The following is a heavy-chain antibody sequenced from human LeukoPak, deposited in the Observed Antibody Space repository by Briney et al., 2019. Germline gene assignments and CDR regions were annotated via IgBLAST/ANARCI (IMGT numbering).Heavy chain of an antibody. V-gene: IGHV3-30*02. CDR2: IRYDGSNK. D-gene: IGHD3-10*01. CDR1: GFTFSSYG. Sequence: GGSLRLSCAASGFTFSSYGMHWVRQAPGKGLEWVAFIRYDGSNKYYADSVKGRFTISRDNSKNTLYLQMNSLRAEDTAVYYCARTTHIDGSGSYALDYWGQGTLVTVSS. CDR3: ARTTHIDGSGSYALDY. J-gene: IGHJ4*02.